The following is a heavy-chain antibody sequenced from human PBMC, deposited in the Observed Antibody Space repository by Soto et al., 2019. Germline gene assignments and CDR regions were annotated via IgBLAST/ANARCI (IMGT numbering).Heavy chain of an antibody. Sequence: QVQLVESGGGVVQPGRSLRLSCAASGFTFSSYGMHWVRQAPGKGLEWVAVIWYDGSNKYYADFVKGRFTISRDNSKNTLYLQMNSLRAEDTAVYYCARDIKGSYGYLGRYYYYGMDVWGQGTTVTVSS. CDR1: GFTFSSYG. J-gene: IGHJ6*02. V-gene: IGHV3-33*01. CDR2: IWYDGSNK. CDR3: ARDIKGSYGYLGRYYYYGMDV. D-gene: IGHD5-18*01.